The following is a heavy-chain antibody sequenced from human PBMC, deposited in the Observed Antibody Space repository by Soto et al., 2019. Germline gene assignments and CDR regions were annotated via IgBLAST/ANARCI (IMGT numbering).Heavy chain of an antibody. J-gene: IGHJ5*02. D-gene: IGHD2-2*01. CDR3: ARHGGRRDIVVVPAARNWFDP. CDR2: IYYSGST. Sequence: SETLSLTCAVAGGSISSYYWSWIRQPPGKGLEWIGYIYYSGSTNYNPSLKSRVTISVDTSKNQFSLKLSSVTAADTAVYYCARHGGRRDIVVVPAARNWFDPWGQGTLVTVSS. V-gene: IGHV4-59*08. CDR1: GGSISSYY.